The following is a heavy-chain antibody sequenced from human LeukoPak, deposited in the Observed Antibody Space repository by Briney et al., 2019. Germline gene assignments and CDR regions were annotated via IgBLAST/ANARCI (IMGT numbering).Heavy chain of an antibody. J-gene: IGHJ4*02. V-gene: IGHV1-69*04. CDR3: ARDSERAYYYDSSGYYPADYFDY. Sequence: SVKVSCKASGGTFSSYAISWVRQAPGQGLEWMGRIIPSFGVANYAQKFQGRVTITADKSTSTAYMELSSLRSEDTAVYYCARDSERAYYYDSSGYYPADYFDYWGQGTLVTVSS. CDR1: GGTFSSYA. D-gene: IGHD3-22*01. CDR2: IIPSFGVA.